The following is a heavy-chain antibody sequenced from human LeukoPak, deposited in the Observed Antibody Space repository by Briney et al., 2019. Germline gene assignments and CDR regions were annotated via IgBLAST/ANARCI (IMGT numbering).Heavy chain of an antibody. D-gene: IGHD3-22*01. CDR1: GFTFSDAC. Sequence: PGGSLRLSCIASGFTFSDACMSWVRQAPGKGLEWIGYIYYSGSTNYNPSLKSRVTISVDTSKNQFSLKLSSVTAADTAVYYCARDPYYYDSGAFDIWGQGTMVTVSS. V-gene: IGHV4-59*01. J-gene: IGHJ3*02. CDR2: IYYSGST. CDR3: ARDPYYYDSGAFDI.